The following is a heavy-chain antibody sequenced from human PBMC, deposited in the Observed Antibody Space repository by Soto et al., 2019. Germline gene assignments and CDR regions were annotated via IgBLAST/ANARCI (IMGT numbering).Heavy chain of an antibody. CDR2: ITGSGRDT. D-gene: IGHD2-8*01. V-gene: IGHV3-23*01. CDR1: GFTFRNNV. CDR3: AKNGLDNSPSAIDS. Sequence: RLSCAASGFTFRNNVLSWVRQAPGKGLDWVSGITGSGRDTYYADSVKGRFTISRDNSKNMVFLQMNSLRAEDTALYYCAKNGLDNSPSAIDSWGPGTLVTVPS. J-gene: IGHJ4*02.